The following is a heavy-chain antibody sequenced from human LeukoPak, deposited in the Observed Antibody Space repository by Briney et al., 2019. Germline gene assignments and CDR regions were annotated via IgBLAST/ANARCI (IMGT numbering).Heavy chain of an antibody. CDR1: GFTFSSYS. D-gene: IGHD6-6*01. Sequence: GGSLRLSCAASGFTFSSYSMNWVRQAPGKGLVWVSRINSDGSSTNYADSVKGRFTISRDYAKNTLYLQMNSLRADDTAVYFCARGGPFSSSPTDYWGQGTLVTVSS. CDR2: INSDGSST. V-gene: IGHV3-74*01. J-gene: IGHJ4*02. CDR3: ARGGPFSSSPTDY.